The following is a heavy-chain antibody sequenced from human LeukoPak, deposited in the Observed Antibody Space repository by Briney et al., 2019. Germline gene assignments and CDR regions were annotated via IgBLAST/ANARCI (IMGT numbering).Heavy chain of an antibody. CDR3: AAPYYYDSSGYPTSFDI. CDR1: GYTFTGYY. CDR2: INPNSGGT. J-gene: IGHJ3*02. Sequence: ASVKVSCKASGYTFTGYYMHWVRQAPGQGLEWMGWINPNSGGTNYAQKFQERVTITRDMSTSTAYMELSSLRSEDTAVYYCAAPYYYDSSGYPTSFDIWGQGTMVTVSS. V-gene: IGHV1-2*02. D-gene: IGHD3-22*01.